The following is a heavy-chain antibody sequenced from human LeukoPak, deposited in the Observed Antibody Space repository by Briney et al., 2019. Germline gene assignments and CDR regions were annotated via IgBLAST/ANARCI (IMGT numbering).Heavy chain of an antibody. CDR3: ARDATSNWGGNTFDI. CDR2: IYYSGST. CDR1: GGSISSSSYY. J-gene: IGHJ3*02. Sequence: SETLSLTCTVSGGSISSSSYYWGWIRQPPGKGLEWIGSIYYSGSTYYNPSLKSRVTISVDTSKNQFSLKLSSVTAADTAIYYCARDATSNWGGNTFDIWAQGTMVTVSS. D-gene: IGHD7-27*01. V-gene: IGHV4-39*07.